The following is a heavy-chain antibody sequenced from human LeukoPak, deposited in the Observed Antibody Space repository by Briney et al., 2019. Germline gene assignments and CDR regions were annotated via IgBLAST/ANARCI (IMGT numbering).Heavy chain of an antibody. J-gene: IGHJ6*03. D-gene: IGHD4-11*01. V-gene: IGHV3-23*01. CDR3: AKGGYSNYDYYYYYMDV. CDR1: GFSFRTYG. CDR2: ISGSGDNT. Sequence: GGSLRLSCAASGFSFRTYGMSWVRQAPGKRLEWVSGISGSGDNTHNADFVKGRVTISRDNSKNTLYLQMNSLRAEDTAVYYCAKGGYSNYDYYYYYMDVWGKGTTVTVSS.